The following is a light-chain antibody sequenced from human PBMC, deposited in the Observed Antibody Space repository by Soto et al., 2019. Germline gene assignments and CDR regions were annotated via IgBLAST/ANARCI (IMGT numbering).Light chain of an antibody. CDR1: QSLSGNY. CDR2: GAS. CDR3: QHYGGSLYT. V-gene: IGKV3-20*01. Sequence: EIVLTQSPGTLSLSPGEIATLSCRASQSLSGNYLAWYQQKPGQAPRVLIYGASSRATGIPDRFSGGGSGTDFTLTISRLEPEDFAVYYCQHYGGSLYTFGQGTKVEIK. J-gene: IGKJ2*01.